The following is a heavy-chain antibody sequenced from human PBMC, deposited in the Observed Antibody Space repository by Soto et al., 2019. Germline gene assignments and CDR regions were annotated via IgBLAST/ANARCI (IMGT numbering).Heavy chain of an antibody. J-gene: IGHJ4*02. CDR1: GFTFSNYA. CDR2: VRGGGDLT. V-gene: IGHV3-23*01. CDR3: ARDLRGAFDY. Sequence: EVQLLESGGDLVQPGGSLRLSCAASGFTFSNYAMSWVRQAPGKGLEWITSVRGGGDLTYYADSVKGRFTISRDNSQNTISLQMYGLRAEDSAVYYCARDLRGAFDYCGQGTVVTVSS. D-gene: IGHD1-26*01.